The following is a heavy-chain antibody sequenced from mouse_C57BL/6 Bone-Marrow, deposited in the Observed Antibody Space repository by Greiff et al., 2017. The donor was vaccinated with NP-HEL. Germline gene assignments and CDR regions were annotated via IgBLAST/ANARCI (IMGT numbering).Heavy chain of an antibody. CDR2: IHPNSGST. V-gene: IGHV1-64*01. J-gene: IGHJ3*01. D-gene: IGHD1-1*01. CDR1: GYTFTSYW. Sequence: QVQLQQPGAELVKPGASVKLSCKASGYTFTSYWMHWVKQRPGQGLEWIGMIHPNSGSTNYNEKFKSKATLTVDKSSSTAYMQLSSLTSEDSAVYYCARSNYGSSRAYWGQGTLVTVSA. CDR3: ARSNYGSSRAY.